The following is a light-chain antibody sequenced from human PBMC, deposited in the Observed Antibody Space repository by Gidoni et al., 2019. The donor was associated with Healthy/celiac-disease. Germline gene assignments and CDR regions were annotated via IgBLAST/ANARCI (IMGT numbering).Light chain of an antibody. V-gene: IGKV4-1*01. CDR3: QQYYSTPIT. CDR1: QSVLYSSNNKNY. Sequence: DIVMTQSPDSLAVSLGERATINCKSSQSVLYSSNNKNYLAWYQQKPGQPPKRLIYGASTRESGVPDRFSGSGSGTDFTLTISSLQAEDVAVYYCQQYYSTPITFGQGTRLEIK. CDR2: GAS. J-gene: IGKJ5*01.